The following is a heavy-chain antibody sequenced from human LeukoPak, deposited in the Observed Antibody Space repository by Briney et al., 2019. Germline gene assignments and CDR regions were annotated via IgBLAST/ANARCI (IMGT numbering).Heavy chain of an antibody. D-gene: IGHD6-13*01. V-gene: IGHV3-23*01. CDR3: AKESGGSSWRFDY. CDR1: GFTFNNYA. J-gene: IGHJ4*02. Sequence: TGGSLRLSCAASGFTFNNYAMNWVRQAPGKGLEWVPAISGSGGSTYYANSVKGRFTISRDNSKNTLYQQMNSLRAEDTAIYYCAKESGGSSWRFDYWGQGTLVTVSS. CDR2: ISGSGGST.